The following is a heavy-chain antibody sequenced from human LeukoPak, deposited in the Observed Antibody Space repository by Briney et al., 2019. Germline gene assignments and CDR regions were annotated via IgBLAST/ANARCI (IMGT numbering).Heavy chain of an antibody. D-gene: IGHD3-10*01. J-gene: IGHJ4*02. CDR2: FDPEDGET. V-gene: IGHV1-24*01. CDR1: GYTLTELS. Sequence: ASVKVSCKVSGYTLTELSMHWVRQAPGKGLEWRGGFDPEDGETIYAQKFQGRVTMTEDTSTDTAYMELSSLRSEDTAVYYCATDSRIYGSGSYSVDYWGQGTLVTVSS. CDR3: ATDSRIYGSGSYSVDY.